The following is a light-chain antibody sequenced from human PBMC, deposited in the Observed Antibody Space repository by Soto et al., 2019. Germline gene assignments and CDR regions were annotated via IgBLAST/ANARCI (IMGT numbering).Light chain of an antibody. CDR1: SSDVGGYNF. CDR2: DVT. CDR3: SSYTSSSTLV. Sequence: QSALTQPASVSGSPGQSITISCTGTSSDVGGYNFVSWYQQHPGKAPRLMIYDVTNRPSGVSNRFSGSKSGNTASLTISGLLAEDEAHYYCSSYTSSSTLVFGGGTKLTVL. J-gene: IGLJ2*01. V-gene: IGLV2-14*03.